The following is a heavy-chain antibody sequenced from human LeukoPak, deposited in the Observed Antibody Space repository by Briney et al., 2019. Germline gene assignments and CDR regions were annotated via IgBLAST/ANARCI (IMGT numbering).Heavy chain of an antibody. V-gene: IGHV4-59*01. CDR2: IYYSGST. CDR3: ARLFHPALSGNYPFDY. Sequence: PSETLSLTCTVSGGSISSYYWSWIRQPPGKGLEWIGYIYYSGSTSYNPTLNSRVTISVDTSKNQFSLKLNSVTAADTAVYYCARLFHPALSGNYPFDYWGQGTLVTVSS. D-gene: IGHD1-26*01. CDR1: GGSISSYY. J-gene: IGHJ4*02.